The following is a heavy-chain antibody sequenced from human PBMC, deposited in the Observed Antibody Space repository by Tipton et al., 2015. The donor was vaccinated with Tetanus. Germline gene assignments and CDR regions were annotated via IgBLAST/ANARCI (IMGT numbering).Heavy chain of an antibody. Sequence: GLVKPSETLSLTCTVSGGSISSSSYYWGWIRQPPGKGLEWIGSIYYSGSTYYNPSLKSRVTISVDTSKNQFSLKLSSVTAADTAVYYCARRGGLPAAGTMMTYYYGMDVWGQGTTVTVSS. CDR3: ARRGGLPAAGTMMTYYYGMDV. J-gene: IGHJ6*02. CDR2: IYYSGST. D-gene: IGHD6-13*01. V-gene: IGHV4-39*01. CDR1: GGSISSSSYY.